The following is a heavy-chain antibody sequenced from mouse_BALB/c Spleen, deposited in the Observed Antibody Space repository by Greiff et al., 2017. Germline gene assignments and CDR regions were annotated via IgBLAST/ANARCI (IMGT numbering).Heavy chain of an antibody. J-gene: IGHJ1*01. D-gene: IGHD1-1*01. CDR3: TREITTVVAPVFDV. V-gene: IGHV5-6-4*01. Sequence: DVKLVESGGGLVKPGGSLKLSCAASGFTFSSYTMSWVRQTPEKRLEWVATISSGGSYTYYPDSVKGRFTISRDNAKNTLYLQMSSLKSEDTAMYYCTREITTVVAPVFDVWGAGTTVTVSS. CDR2: ISSGGSYT. CDR1: GFTFSSYT.